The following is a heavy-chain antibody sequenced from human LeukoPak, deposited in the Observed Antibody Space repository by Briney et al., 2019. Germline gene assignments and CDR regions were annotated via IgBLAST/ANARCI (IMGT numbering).Heavy chain of an antibody. D-gene: IGHD1-1*01. CDR1: GGSISSGSYY. J-gene: IGHJ4*02. CDR3: ARELLNRGTTGTGHFDY. V-gene: IGHV4-61*02. CDR2: IYTSGST. Sequence: SETLSLTCTVSGGSISSGSYYWSWIRQPAGKGLEWIGRIYTSGSTNYNPSLKSRVTISVDTSKNQFSLTLSSVTAADTAVYYCARELLNRGTTGTGHFDYRGQGTLDTVSS.